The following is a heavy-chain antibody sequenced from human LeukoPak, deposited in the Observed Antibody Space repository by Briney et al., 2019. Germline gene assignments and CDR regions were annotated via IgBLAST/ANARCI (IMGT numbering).Heavy chain of an antibody. CDR3: ARDLSGIAGYTYGRGIDY. J-gene: IGHJ4*02. D-gene: IGHD5-18*01. V-gene: IGHV3-7*01. CDR1: GFTFSTYG. CDR2: IKKDGSEK. Sequence: GGTLRLSCAASGFTFSTYGMTWIRQAPGKGLEWVANIKKDGSEKYYVDAVKGRFTISRDNAKTSLYLQMNSLRAEDTAVYYCARDLSGIAGYTYGRGIDYWGQGTLVTVSS.